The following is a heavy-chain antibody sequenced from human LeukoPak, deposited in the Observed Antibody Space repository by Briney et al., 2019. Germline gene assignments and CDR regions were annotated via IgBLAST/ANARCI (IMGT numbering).Heavy chain of an antibody. CDR3: ARDRPYDY. V-gene: IGHV3-21*01. CDR2: ISGSSTYI. J-gene: IGHJ4*02. CDR1: GFTFSSYS. Sequence: GGSLRLSCAASGFTFSSYSMTWVRQAPGKGLEWVSFISGSSTYINYADAVKGRFTISRDNAKNSLYLQMNSLRAEDAAVYYCARDRPYDYWGQGTLVTVSS.